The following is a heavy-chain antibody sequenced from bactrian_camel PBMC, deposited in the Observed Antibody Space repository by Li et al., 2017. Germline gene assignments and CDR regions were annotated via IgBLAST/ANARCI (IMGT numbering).Heavy chain of an antibody. D-gene: IGHD5*01. CDR2: ITSGGEGTT. CDR1: GFTLSNYD. J-gene: IGHJ4*01. Sequence: LVQPGGSLRLSCAASGFTLSNYDIVWVRQAPGKGLEWVSVITSGGEGTTYYADSVKGRFTISSDNAKNTLYLQMNSLKPEDMAMYYCAAGGATGWAYWGQGTQVTVS. V-gene: IGHV3S40*01. CDR3: AAGGATGWAY.